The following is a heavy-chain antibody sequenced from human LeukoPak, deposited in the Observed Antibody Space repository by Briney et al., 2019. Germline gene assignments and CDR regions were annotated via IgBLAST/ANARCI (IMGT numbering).Heavy chain of an antibody. Sequence: GGSLRPSCAASGFTFSSYEMNWVRQAPGKGLEWVSYISSSGSTIYYADSVKGRFTISRDNAKNTLYLQMTSLSTEDTDVYYCTRRFSEYDGGGQGTLVTVYS. D-gene: IGHD6-6*01. CDR3: TRRFSEYDG. CDR1: GFTFSSYE. CDR2: ISSSGSTI. V-gene: IGHV3-48*03. J-gene: IGHJ4*02.